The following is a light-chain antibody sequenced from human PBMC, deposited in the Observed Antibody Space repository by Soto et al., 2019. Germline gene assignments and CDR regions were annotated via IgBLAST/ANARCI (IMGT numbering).Light chain of an antibody. CDR1: QGISSY. V-gene: IGKV1-16*01. J-gene: IGKJ4*01. Sequence: DIQMTQSPSSLSASVGDRVNITCRASQGISSYLVWLQQKPGKAPKSLLYGASNLQSGVPSRFSGSGSGRDFNLTISNLQPEDFAVYSFQQYNTSPLTFGGGTTVDMK. CDR2: GAS. CDR3: QQYNTSPLT.